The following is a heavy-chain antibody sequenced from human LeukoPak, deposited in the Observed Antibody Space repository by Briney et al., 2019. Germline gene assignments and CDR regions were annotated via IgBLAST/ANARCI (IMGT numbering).Heavy chain of an antibody. CDR1: GFSFRSYA. CDR3: ASRDGKY. Sequence: GGSLRLSCAASGFSFRSYAMHWVRQAPGKGLEWVAVISYDGSNKYHADSVKGRFTISRDNSKNTLYLQMNSLRAEDTAVYYCASRDGKYWGQGTLVTVSS. J-gene: IGHJ4*02. CDR2: ISYDGSNK. V-gene: IGHV3-30-3*01. D-gene: IGHD5-24*01.